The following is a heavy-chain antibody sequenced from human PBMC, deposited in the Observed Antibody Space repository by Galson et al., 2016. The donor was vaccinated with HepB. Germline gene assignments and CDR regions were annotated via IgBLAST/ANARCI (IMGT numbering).Heavy chain of an antibody. Sequence: TLSLTCTVSGASISSVDHYWTWIRQHPGKGLEWIGYIYYTGGTYYNLSLKSRLSMSVDTSKNQFSLKLNSVTAADTAVYFCARAKYHYDSSGYYNGGYYSYYRDVWGKGTTVTVAS. J-gene: IGHJ6*03. D-gene: IGHD3-22*01. CDR1: GASISSVDHY. CDR3: ARAKYHYDSSGYYNGGYYSYYRDV. V-gene: IGHV4-31*03. CDR2: IYYTGGT.